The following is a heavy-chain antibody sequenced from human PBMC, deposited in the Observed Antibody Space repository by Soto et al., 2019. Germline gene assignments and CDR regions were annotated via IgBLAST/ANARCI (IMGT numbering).Heavy chain of an antibody. V-gene: IGHV1-46*01. CDR3: ARSPYSSGYYYAIDY. Sequence: ATMKVSCKASGYTLIMYNIHWMRQAPGQGLEWIGLINPRGGSTTYAQKFQGRVTMTRDTSTSTVYMDLSSLRSEDTAVYYCARSPYSSGYYYAIDYWGQGTQVTVSS. CDR1: GYTLIMYN. CDR2: INPRGGST. J-gene: IGHJ4*02. D-gene: IGHD3-22*01.